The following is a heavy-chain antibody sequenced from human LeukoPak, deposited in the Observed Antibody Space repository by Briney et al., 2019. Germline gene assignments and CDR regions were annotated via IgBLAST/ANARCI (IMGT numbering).Heavy chain of an antibody. D-gene: IGHD5-12*01. CDR2: IYHSGST. V-gene: IGHV4-30-2*01. CDR3: ARDSGYDRGIDY. CDR1: GGSISSGGYS. J-gene: IGHJ4*02. Sequence: SETPSLACAVSGGSISSGGYSWSWIRQPPGKGLEWIGYIYHSGSTYYNPSLKSRVTISVDRSKNQFSLKLSSVTAADTAVYYCARDSGYDRGIDYWGQGTLVTVSS.